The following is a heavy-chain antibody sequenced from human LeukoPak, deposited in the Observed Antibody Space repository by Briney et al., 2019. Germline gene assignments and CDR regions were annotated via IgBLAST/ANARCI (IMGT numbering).Heavy chain of an antibody. Sequence: SETLSLTCAVSGGSISGSNWWSWVRQPPGKGLEWIGEIYHSGSTNYNPSLKSRVTISVDKSKNQFSLKLSSVTAADTAVYYCARAHYYYYYYMDVWGKGTTVTISS. CDR1: GGSISGSNW. J-gene: IGHJ6*03. CDR2: IYHSGST. CDR3: ARAHYYYYYYMDV. V-gene: IGHV4-4*02.